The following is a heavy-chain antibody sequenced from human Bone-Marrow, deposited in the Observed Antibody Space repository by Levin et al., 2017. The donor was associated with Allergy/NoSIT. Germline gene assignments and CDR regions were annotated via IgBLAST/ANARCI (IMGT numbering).Heavy chain of an antibody. CDR2: ISYDGSNK. CDR1: GFTFSSYA. D-gene: IGHD1-26*01. V-gene: IGHV3-30*04. J-gene: IGHJ4*02. Sequence: GGSLRLSCAASGFTFSSYAMHWVRQAPGKGLEWVAVISYDGSNKYYADSVKGRFTISRDNSKNTLYLQMNSLRAEDTAVYYCARETGGIVGAAFDYWGQGTLVTVSS. CDR3: ARETGGIVGAAFDY.